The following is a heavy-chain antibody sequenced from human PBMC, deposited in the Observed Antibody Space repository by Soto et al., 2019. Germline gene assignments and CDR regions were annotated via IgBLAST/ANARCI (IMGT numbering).Heavy chain of an antibody. CDR3: AGPKEGSGSFYYSMDV. CDR2: IYPGDSDT. V-gene: IGHV5-51*01. Sequence: GESLKISCKGSGYSFTSYWIGWVRQMPGKGLEWLGIIYPGDSDTIYSPSFQGQVTISSDKSISTAYLQWSSLKASDTAMYYCAGPKEGSGSFYYSMDVWGQGTTVTVSS. CDR1: GYSFTSYW. J-gene: IGHJ6*02. D-gene: IGHD3-10*01.